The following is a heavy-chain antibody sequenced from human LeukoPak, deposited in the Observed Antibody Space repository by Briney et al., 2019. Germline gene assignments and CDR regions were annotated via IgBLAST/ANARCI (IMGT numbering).Heavy chain of an antibody. J-gene: IGHJ5*02. CDR2: ISAYNGNT. D-gene: IGHD1-26*01. Sequence: ASVKVSCKSSGYTFTNFGITWVRQAPGQGVEWMGWISAYNGNTNYAHKFQGRVTMTTDTSTGTANMELRSLRSDDTAVYYCARYPRIVGTTPDWFDPWGQGTRVTVSS. CDR3: ARYPRIVGTTPDWFDP. V-gene: IGHV1-18*01. CDR1: GYTFTNFG.